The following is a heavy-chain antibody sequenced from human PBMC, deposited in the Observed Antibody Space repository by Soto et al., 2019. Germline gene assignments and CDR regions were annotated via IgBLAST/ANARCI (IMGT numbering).Heavy chain of an antibody. CDR1: GASFSGFY. Sequence: SETLSLTCTVSGASFSGFYWSWIRQCPGKGLEWIGEIDHSGITNHNTALKSRATMSVDTSKNQFSLKLRSVTAADTAVYYCARGVSVTLAVQGGAPDKNYFDSWSQGTLVTVS. D-gene: IGHD1-26*01. V-gene: IGHV4-34*04. CDR3: ARGVSVTLAVQGGAPDKNYFDS. CDR2: IDHSGIT. J-gene: IGHJ4*02.